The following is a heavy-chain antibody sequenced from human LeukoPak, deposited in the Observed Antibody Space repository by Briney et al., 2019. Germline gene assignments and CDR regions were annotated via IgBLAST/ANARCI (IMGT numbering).Heavy chain of an antibody. Sequence: ASVKVSCKASGYTFTGYYMHWVRQAPGQGLEWMGWINPNSGGTNYAQKFQGRVTMTRDTSISTAYMELSRLRSDDTAVYYCARARAALYYYDSSGALDYWGQGTLVTVSS. CDR1: GYTFTGYY. CDR2: INPNSGGT. D-gene: IGHD3-22*01. J-gene: IGHJ4*02. CDR3: ARARAALYYYDSSGALDY. V-gene: IGHV1-2*02.